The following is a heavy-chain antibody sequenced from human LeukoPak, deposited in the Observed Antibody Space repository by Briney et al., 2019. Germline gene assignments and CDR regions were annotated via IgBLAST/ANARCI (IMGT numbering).Heavy chain of an antibody. Sequence: GGSLRLSCAASGFTFSSYWMTWVRQAPGEGLEWVANIKQDGSEKYYVDSVKGRFTISRDNAKSSLYLQMNSLRAEDTAVYYCARDPSLAARPYWYFDLWGRGTLVTVSS. CDR1: GFTFSSYW. CDR3: ARDPSLAARPYWYFDL. D-gene: IGHD6-6*01. V-gene: IGHV3-7*01. J-gene: IGHJ2*01. CDR2: IKQDGSEK.